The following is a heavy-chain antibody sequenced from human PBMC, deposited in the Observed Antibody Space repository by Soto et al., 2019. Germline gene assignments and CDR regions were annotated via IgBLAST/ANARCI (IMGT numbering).Heavy chain of an antibody. CDR2: IYPGDSDT. CDR3: ARGFHMVRGTYWFDP. J-gene: IGHJ5*02. D-gene: IGHD3-10*01. Sequence: PGESLKISCKGSGYSFTSYWIGWVRQMPGKGLEWMGIIYPGDSDTRYSPSFQGQVTISADKSISTAYLQWSSLKASDTAMYYCARGFHMVRGTYWFDPWGQGTLVTVSS. V-gene: IGHV5-51*01. CDR1: GYSFTSYW.